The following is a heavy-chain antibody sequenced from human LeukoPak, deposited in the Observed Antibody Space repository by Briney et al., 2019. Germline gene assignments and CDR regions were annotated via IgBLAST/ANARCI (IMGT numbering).Heavy chain of an antibody. J-gene: IGHJ3*02. D-gene: IGHD1-26*01. V-gene: IGHV5-51*01. Sequence: GESLKISCKGSGYTFIDYSIAWVRQMPGKGLEWMGFIHPADSHTTYSPSFQGQVTFSADKSTNTAYLQWSSLKASDTAMYYCARPRELGAANDAYDIWGQGTMVTVSS. CDR3: ARPRELGAANDAYDI. CDR1: GYTFIDYS. CDR2: IHPADSHT.